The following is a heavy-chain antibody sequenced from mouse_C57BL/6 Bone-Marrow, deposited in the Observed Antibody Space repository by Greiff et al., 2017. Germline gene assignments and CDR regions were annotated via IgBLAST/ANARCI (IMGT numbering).Heavy chain of an antibody. CDR1: GYTFTSYW. V-gene: IGHV1-72*01. J-gene: IGHJ3*01. CDR2: IDPSSGGT. Sequence: QVQLQQPGAELVKPGASVKLSCKASGYTFTSYWMHWVKQRPGRGLEWIGRIDPSSGGTKNNEKFKSKATLTVDKPSSTAYMQLSSLTSEDSAVYYCGWARQLAWFAYWGQGTLVTVSA. D-gene: IGHD2-12*01. CDR3: GWARQLAWFAY.